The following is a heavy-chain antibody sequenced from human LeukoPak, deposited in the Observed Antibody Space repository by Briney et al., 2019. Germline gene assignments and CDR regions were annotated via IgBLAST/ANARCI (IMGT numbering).Heavy chain of an antibody. CDR3: ADGSSGYFLSY. V-gene: IGHV1-69*06. D-gene: IGHD3-22*01. Sequence: SVKVSCKASGGTFSSYAISWVRQAPGQGLEWMGGIIPIFGTANYAQKFQGRVTITADKSTSKDYMELSSLRSEDTAVYYCADGSSGYFLSYWGQGTLVTVSS. J-gene: IGHJ4*02. CDR2: IIPIFGTA. CDR1: GGTFSSYA.